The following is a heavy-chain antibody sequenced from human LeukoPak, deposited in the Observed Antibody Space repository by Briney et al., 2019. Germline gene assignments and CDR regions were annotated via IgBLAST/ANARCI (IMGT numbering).Heavy chain of an antibody. J-gene: IGHJ4*02. D-gene: IGHD3-10*01. CDR2: INTDGSST. CDR1: GFTFSNYW. CDR3: TLSAPGKRYFDN. Sequence: GGSLRLSCAGSGFTFSNYWMYWVRQAPGEGLVCVSRINTDGSSTSYADSVTGRFTISRDDAKNTLYLQMNSLRTEDTAVYYCTLSAPGKRYFDNWGQGALVTVSS. V-gene: IGHV3-74*03.